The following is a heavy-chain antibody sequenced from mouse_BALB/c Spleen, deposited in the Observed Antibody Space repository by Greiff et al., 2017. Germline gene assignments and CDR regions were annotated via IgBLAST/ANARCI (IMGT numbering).Heavy chain of an antibody. CDR2: ISNGGGST. D-gene: IGHD2-1*01. CDR1: GFTFSSYT. CDR3: ARHRSCNSFAY. J-gene: IGHJ3*01. Sequence: EVMLVESGGGLVQPGGSLKLSCAASGFTFSSYTMSWVRQTPEKRLEWVAYISNGGGSTYYPDTVKGRFTISRDSAKNTLYLQMSSLKSEDTAMYYCARHRSCNSFAYWGQGTLVTVSA. V-gene: IGHV5-12-2*01.